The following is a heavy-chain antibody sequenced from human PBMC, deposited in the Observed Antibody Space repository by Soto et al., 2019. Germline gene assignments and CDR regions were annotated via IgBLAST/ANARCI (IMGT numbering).Heavy chain of an antibody. CDR2: IYQSGVT. Sequence: SETLSLTCTMSGDSYSISTYSWSWIRQPPGKALQWIGFIYQSGVTSYNPSLASRVSISLDRSNNQCSLKLKSVTAADTAVYFCAGMPYTSGLRFDPWGPGTLVTVSS. J-gene: IGHJ5*02. CDR1: GDSYSISTYS. V-gene: IGHV4-30-2*01. CDR3: AGMPYTSGLRFDP. D-gene: IGHD6-19*01.